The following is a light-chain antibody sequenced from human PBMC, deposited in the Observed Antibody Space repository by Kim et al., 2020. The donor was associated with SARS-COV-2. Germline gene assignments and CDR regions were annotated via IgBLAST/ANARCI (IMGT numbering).Light chain of an antibody. CDR2: RNS. V-gene: IGLV1-40*01. Sequence: RETNPCTGRSSNHGAGNDVHRYQPLPSTATQLPTYRNSKRPAGVPARFSRSKSGTSASLAITGLQAGDEAGYYCQSYVSRLSGWVFGRGTQLTVL. CDR1: SSNHGAGND. CDR3: QSYVSRLSGWV. J-gene: IGLJ3*02.